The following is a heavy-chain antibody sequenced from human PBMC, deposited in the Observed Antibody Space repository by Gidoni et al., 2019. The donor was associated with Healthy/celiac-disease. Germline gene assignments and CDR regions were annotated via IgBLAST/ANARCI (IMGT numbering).Heavy chain of an antibody. CDR2: ISSSSSTI. CDR1: GFTFSTSS. D-gene: IGHD3-3*01. J-gene: IGHJ6*03. CDR3: ARDPHYDFWSGYYYMDV. V-gene: IGHV3-48*01. Sequence: EVQLVESGGGLVQPGGSLRLSCAASGFTFSTSSMNWVRQAPGKGLEWVSYISSSSSTIYYADSVKGRFTISRDNAKNSLYLQMNSLRAEDTAVYYCARDPHYDFWSGYYYMDVWGKGTTVTVSS.